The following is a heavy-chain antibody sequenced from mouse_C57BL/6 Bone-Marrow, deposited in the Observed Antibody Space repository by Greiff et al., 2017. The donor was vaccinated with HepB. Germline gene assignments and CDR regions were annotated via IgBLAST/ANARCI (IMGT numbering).Heavy chain of an antibody. D-gene: IGHD2-10*02. J-gene: IGHJ1*03. CDR1: GFTFSSYA. CDR2: ISSGGDYI. Sequence: EVHLVESGEGLVKPGGSLKLSCAASGFTFSSYAMSWVRQTPEKRLEWVAYISSGGDYIYYADTVKGRFTISRDNARNTLYLQMSSLKSEDTAMYYCTRGGYGNFHWYFDVWGTGTTVTVSS. V-gene: IGHV5-9-1*02. CDR3: TRGGYGNFHWYFDV.